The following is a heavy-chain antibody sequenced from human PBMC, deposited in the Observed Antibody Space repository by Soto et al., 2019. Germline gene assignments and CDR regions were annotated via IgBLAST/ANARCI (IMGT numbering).Heavy chain of an antibody. Sequence: QVQLLQSGAEVKKPGSSVRVSCEASGGTFRTYAISWVRQAPGQGLEWMGEIIPIFGTVNYAQKFQGSVTITADESTTTVHMDLRSLRSEDTAVYYCEKAAVAGTPTSYYYYGMDVWGEGTTVTVSS. CDR3: EKAAVAGTPTSYYYYGMDV. CDR1: GGTFRTYA. V-gene: IGHV1-69*12. J-gene: IGHJ6*04. D-gene: IGHD6-19*01. CDR2: IIPIFGTV.